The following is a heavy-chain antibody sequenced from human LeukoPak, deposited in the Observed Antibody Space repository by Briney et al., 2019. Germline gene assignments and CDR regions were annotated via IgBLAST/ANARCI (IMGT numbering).Heavy chain of an antibody. Sequence: GGSLRLSCAASGFTFSNAWMSWVRQAPGKGLEWVGRIKSKTDGGTTDYAAPVKGRFTISRDDSKNTLYLQMNSLRAEDTAVYYCAKDTEPYSSKYIFDSWGQGTLVTVSS. V-gene: IGHV3-15*01. CDR2: IKSKTDGGTT. D-gene: IGHD6-13*01. J-gene: IGHJ4*02. CDR3: AKDTEPYSSKYIFDS. CDR1: GFTFSNAW.